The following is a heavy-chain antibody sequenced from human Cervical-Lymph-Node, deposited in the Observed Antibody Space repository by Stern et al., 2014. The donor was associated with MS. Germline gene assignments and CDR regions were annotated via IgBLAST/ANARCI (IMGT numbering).Heavy chain of an antibody. V-gene: IGHV1-46*01. CDR2: INARSGRT. Sequence: MQLVESGAEVKKPGASVKVSCKASGYTFTTYYLHWVRQAPTRGPEWVGVINARSGRTTYAHKFQGRVTLTRDTSTKTVYMELSSLKSEDTAVYYCGRGYYKMDVWGQGTTVTVSS. J-gene: IGHJ6*03. CDR1: GYTFTTYY. CDR3: GRGYYKMDV.